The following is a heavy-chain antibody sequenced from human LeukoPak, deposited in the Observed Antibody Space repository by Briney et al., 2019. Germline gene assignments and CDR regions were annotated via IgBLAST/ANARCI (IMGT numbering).Heavy chain of an antibody. D-gene: IGHD1-7*01. V-gene: IGHV3-74*01. CDR3: VGYGGGTTPYDC. CDR1: GFTLSDYW. CDR2: ISPDGRNI. J-gene: IGHJ4*02. Sequence: PGGSLRLSCAASGFTLSDYWMNWVRQAPGKGPVWVSHISPDGRNIAYADSVKGRFTISRDSAKNTLYLQMNSLRVGDTAVYYCVGYGGGTTPYDCWGQGTLVTVSS.